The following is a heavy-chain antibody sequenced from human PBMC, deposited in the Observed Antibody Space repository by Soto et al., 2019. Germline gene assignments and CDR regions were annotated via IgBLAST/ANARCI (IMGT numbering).Heavy chain of an antibody. CDR3: AREYGGSRVFDY. Sequence: ASVKVSCKASGYTFTSYGMSWVRQAPGQGLEWMGIINPSADSTNYAQKFQGRVTVTRATSTSTVYMELRSLRSEDTAVYYCAREYGGSRVFDYWGQGTLVTVSS. CDR1: GYTFTSYG. D-gene: IGHD1-26*01. CDR2: INPSADST. J-gene: IGHJ4*02. V-gene: IGHV1-46*01.